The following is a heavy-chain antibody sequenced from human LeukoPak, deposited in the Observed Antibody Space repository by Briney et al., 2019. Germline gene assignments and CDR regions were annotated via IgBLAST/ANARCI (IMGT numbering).Heavy chain of an antibody. D-gene: IGHD3-22*01. CDR1: GGSISDYS. CDR3: ARGSRVTTHYYYYYMDV. J-gene: IGHJ6*03. CDR2: LYYNGSA. Sequence: SETLSLTCTVSGGSISDYSWSWIRQPPGKGLEWIGNLYYNGSANHNPSLKSRVTISSDTSKNQFSLKLSSVTAADTAVYYCARGSRVTTHYYYYYMDVWGKGTTVTVSS. V-gene: IGHV4-59*12.